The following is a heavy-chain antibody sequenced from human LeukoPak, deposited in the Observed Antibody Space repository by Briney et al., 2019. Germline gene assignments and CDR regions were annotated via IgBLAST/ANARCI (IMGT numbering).Heavy chain of an antibody. CDR1: GYSFSSYW. J-gene: IGHJ4*02. V-gene: IGHV5-51*01. CDR3: ARQYCNGGSCYSDY. CDR2: IYPGDSDT. D-gene: IGHD2-15*01. Sequence: GDPLKISCKGSGYSFSSYWIAWVRQMPGKGLEWMGIIYPGDSDTRYSPSFQGQVTISADKSISTAYLQWSSLKASDTAMYFCARQYCNGGSCYSDYWGQGTLVTVSS.